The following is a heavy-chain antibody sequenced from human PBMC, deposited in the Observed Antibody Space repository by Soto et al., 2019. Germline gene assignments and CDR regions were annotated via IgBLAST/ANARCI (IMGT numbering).Heavy chain of an antibody. J-gene: IGHJ4*02. CDR3: SRNAVRQLAKMYYFDY. CDR2: IYSGGSK. V-gene: IGHV3-53*01. D-gene: IGHD6-13*01. CDR1: GLTVSSNY. Sequence: GGSLRLSCAASGLTVSSNYMSWVRQAPGKGLEWVSVIYSGGSKYYEDYVKGRLTISRDNYKNKLYLQMNSLRAEDTAVYYCSRNAVRQLAKMYYFDYWGQGTLVTVSS.